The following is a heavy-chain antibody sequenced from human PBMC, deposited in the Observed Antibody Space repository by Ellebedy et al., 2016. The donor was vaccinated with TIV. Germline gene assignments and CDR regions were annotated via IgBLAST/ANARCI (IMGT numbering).Heavy chain of an antibody. Sequence: GESLKISCAVSGFTFSTYAMHWVRQVPGKGLEWVAVISYDERSEYYADSVKGRFTISRDNSKNTLYLQMNSLRAEDTAVYYCARLDGGSIAVADDPPVRWYFDLWGRGTLVTVSS. J-gene: IGHJ2*01. CDR1: GFTFSTYA. V-gene: IGHV3-30*04. D-gene: IGHD6-19*01. CDR2: ISYDERSE. CDR3: ARLDGGSIAVADDPPVRWYFDL.